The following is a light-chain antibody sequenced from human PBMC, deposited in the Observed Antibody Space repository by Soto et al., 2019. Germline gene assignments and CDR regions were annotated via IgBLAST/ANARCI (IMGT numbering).Light chain of an antibody. V-gene: IGKV3-20*01. Sequence: EIVLTQSPGTLSLSPGERGTLSCRASQSVSSSDLAWYQQKPGQAPRLLIYGASSRATGVPDRFSGSGSGTDFTLTISGLEPEDFAVYFCQQFNSSPWTFGPGTKVDIK. CDR3: QQFNSSPWT. CDR1: QSVSSSD. J-gene: IGKJ1*01. CDR2: GAS.